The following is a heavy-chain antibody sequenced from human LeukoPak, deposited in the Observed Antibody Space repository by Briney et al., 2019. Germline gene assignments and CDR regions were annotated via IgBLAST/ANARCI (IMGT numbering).Heavy chain of an antibody. CDR1: GFTFSSYA. CDR3: AKDDRWLQFCC. J-gene: IGHJ4*02. CDR2: ITGSGGST. V-gene: IGHV3-23*01. Sequence: GGSLRLSCAVSGFTFSSYAMSWVRQAPGKGLEWVSAITGSGGSTYYADSVKGRFTISRDNSKNTLYLQMNSLRAEDTAVYYCAKDDRWLQFCCWGQGTLVTVSA. D-gene: IGHD5-24*01.